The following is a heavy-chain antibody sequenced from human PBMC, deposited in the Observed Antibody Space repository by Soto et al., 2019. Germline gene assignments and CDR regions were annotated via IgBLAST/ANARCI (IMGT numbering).Heavy chain of an antibody. CDR3: AKDHRYFDWLLNWFDP. CDR1: GFTFSSYA. CDR2: ISGSGGST. J-gene: IGHJ5*02. D-gene: IGHD3-9*01. V-gene: IGHV3-23*01. Sequence: PGGSLRLSCAASGFTFSSYAMSWVRQAPGKGLEWVSAISGSGGSTYYADSVKGRFTISRDNSKNTLYLQMNSLRAEDTAVYYCAKDHRYFDWLLNWFDPCGQGTLVTVSS.